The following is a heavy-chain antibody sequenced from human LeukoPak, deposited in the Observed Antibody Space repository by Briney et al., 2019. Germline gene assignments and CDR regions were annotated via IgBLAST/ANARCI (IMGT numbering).Heavy chain of an antibody. V-gene: IGHV1-69*06. CDR1: GGTFSSYA. Sequence: SVKVSCKASGGTFSSYAISWVRQAPGQGLEWMGGIIPIFGTANYAQKFQGRVTITADKSTSTAYMELSSLRSEDTAVYYCARAVTNQWYFDYWGQGTLVTVSS. J-gene: IGHJ4*02. CDR3: ARAVTNQWYFDY. CDR2: IIPIFGTA. D-gene: IGHD4-17*01.